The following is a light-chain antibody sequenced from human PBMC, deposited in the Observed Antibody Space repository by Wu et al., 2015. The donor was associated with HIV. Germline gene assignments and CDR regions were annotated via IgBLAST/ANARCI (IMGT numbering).Light chain of an antibody. V-gene: IGKV1-27*01. CDR3: QKYNSAPLT. CDR2: ATS. CDR1: QDIGDS. J-gene: IGKJ4*01. Sequence: DIKMTQSPSSLSASVGDRIIITCRASQDIGDSVAWYQEIPGKVPKLLIYATSTLHSGVPSRFSGSRSGADFTLTISPLQPEGVATYYCQKYNSAPLTFGGGTKVEI.